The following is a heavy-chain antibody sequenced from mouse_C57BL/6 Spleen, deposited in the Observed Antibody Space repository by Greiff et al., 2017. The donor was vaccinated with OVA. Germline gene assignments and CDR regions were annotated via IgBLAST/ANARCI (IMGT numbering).Heavy chain of an antibody. Sequence: QVQLQQSGAELVKPGASVKLSCKASGYTFTSYWMHWVKQRPGQGLEWIGMIHPNSGSTNYNEKFKSKATLTVDKSSSTAYMQLSSLTSEDSAVYYCARPLITTVVAKDYWGQGTTLTVSS. V-gene: IGHV1-64*01. CDR2: IHPNSGST. CDR3: ARPLITTVVAKDY. J-gene: IGHJ2*01. D-gene: IGHD1-1*01. CDR1: GYTFTSYW.